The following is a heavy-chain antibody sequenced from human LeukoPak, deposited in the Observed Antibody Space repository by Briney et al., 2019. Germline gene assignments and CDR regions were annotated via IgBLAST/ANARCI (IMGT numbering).Heavy chain of an antibody. D-gene: IGHD2-2*01. CDR2: ISAYNGNT. J-gene: IGHJ6*04. CDR3: ARDQAHIVVVPAANGLDV. CDR1: GYTFTSYG. V-gene: IGHV1-18*01. Sequence: ASVKVSCKASGYTFTSYGIGWVRQAPGQGLEWMGWISAYNGNTNYAQKLQGRVTMTTDTSTSTAYMELRSLRSDDTAVYYCARDQAHIVVVPAANGLDVWGKGTTVTVSS.